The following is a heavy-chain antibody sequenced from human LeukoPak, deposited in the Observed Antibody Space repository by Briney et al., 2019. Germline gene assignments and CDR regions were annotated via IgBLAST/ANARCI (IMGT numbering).Heavy chain of an antibody. D-gene: IGHD3-10*01. J-gene: IGHJ4*02. V-gene: IGHV1-2*02. CDR1: GYTFTGYY. Sequence: ASVKVSCKASGYTFTGYYMHWVRQAPGQGLEWMGWINPNSGGTNYAQKFQGRVTMTRDTSISTAYMELSRLRSDDTAVYYCAFGESITMVRGDKYAHWGRGTLVTVSS. CDR3: AFGESITMVRGDKYAH. CDR2: INPNSGGT.